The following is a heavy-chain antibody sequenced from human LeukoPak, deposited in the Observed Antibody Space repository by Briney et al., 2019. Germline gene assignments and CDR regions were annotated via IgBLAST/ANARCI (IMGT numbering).Heavy chain of an antibody. CDR2: ISYSGNT. Sequence: SETLSPTCTVSGGSISNYYWSWIRQPPGKGLEWIGYISYSGNTNYNPSLKSRVTISIDTSKNQFSLKLSSVTAADTAVCYCAREVVAAAEVDYWGQGTPVTVSS. J-gene: IGHJ4*02. V-gene: IGHV4-59*12. CDR1: GGSISNYY. CDR3: AREVVAAAEVDY. D-gene: IGHD6-13*01.